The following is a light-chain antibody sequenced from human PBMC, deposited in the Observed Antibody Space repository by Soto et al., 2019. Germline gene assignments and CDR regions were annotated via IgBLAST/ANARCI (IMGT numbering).Light chain of an antibody. Sequence: QSVLTQPPSVSGAPGQRVTISCTGSSSNIGAGYDVHWYQQLPGTAPKLLIYGNSNRPSGVPDRFSGSKSGTSASLAITGLQAGDDADYYCQSYDSSLSGVVFVGGTMLTVL. CDR1: SSNIGAGYD. J-gene: IGLJ2*01. CDR3: QSYDSSLSGVV. V-gene: IGLV1-40*01. CDR2: GNS.